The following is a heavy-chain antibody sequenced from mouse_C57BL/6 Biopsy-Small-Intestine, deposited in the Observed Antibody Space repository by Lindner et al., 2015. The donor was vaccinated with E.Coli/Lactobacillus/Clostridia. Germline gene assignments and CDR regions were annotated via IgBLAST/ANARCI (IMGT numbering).Heavy chain of an antibody. CDR3: ARGRLLWYFDV. CDR2: INPGSGGT. J-gene: IGHJ1*03. D-gene: IGHD1-1*01. V-gene: IGHV1-54*01. Sequence: VQLQESGAELVRPGTSVKVSCKASGYAFTNYLIEWVKQRPGQGLEWIGVINPGSGGTNYNEKFKGKATLTADKSSSTAYMELRSLTSEDSAVYFCARGRLLWYFDVWGTGTTVTVSS. CDR1: GYAFTNYL.